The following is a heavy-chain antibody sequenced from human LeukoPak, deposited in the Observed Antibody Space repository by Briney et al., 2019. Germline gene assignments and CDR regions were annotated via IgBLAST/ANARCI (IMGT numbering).Heavy chain of an antibody. CDR2: INSDGNST. CDR3: ARSGWSLANWFDP. Sequence: PGGSLRLSCAASGFTFSSYWMHWVRQAPGKGLVWVSRINSDGNSTSYADSVKGRFTISRDNAKNTLYLQMNGLRAEDTAVYYCARSGWSLANWFDPWGQGTLVTVSS. J-gene: IGHJ5*02. CDR1: GFTFSSYW. V-gene: IGHV3-74*01. D-gene: IGHD6-19*01.